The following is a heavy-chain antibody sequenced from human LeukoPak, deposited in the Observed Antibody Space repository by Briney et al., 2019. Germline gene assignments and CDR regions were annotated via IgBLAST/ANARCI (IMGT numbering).Heavy chain of an antibody. CDR3: ARSSGWGFDY. D-gene: IGHD6-19*01. Sequence: GGSLRLFCSASGFTFNNYRMSWVRQAPGKGLEWVAGIKRDGSEKYYVDSVKGRFTISRDNAESSLYLQMSSLRAEDTAVYYCARSSGWGFDYWGQGTLVTVSS. CDR2: IKRDGSEK. CDR1: GFTFNNYR. J-gene: IGHJ4*02. V-gene: IGHV3-7*04.